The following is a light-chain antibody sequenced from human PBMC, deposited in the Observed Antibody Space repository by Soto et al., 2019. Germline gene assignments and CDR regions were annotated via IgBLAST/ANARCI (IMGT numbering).Light chain of an antibody. J-gene: IGLJ1*01. CDR3: SSYTSSSTLGV. CDR2: EVS. CDR1: SSDVGGYNY. V-gene: IGLV2-14*01. Sequence: QSALTQFASVSGSPGQSITISCTGTSSDVGGYNYVSWYQQHPGKAPKPMIFEVSNRPSGVSSRFSGSKSGNTASLTISGLQAEDEADYYCSSYTSSSTLGVFGTGTKLTVL.